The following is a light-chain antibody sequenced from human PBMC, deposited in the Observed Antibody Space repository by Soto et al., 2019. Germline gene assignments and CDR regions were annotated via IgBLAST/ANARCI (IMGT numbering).Light chain of an antibody. CDR3: QSYDSSSLVV. CDR2: DNN. Sequence: NFMLTQPHSLSESPGKTVTISCTRRTGSIASNYVQWYQQRPGSAPTTVIYDNNQRPSGVPDRFSGSFDSSSNSASLTISGLETEDEAVYYCQSYDSSSLVVLGGGTKLTVL. CDR1: TGSIASNY. V-gene: IGLV6-57*03. J-gene: IGLJ3*02.